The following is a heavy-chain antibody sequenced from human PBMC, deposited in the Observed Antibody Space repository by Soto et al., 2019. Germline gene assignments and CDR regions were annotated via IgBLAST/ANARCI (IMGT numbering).Heavy chain of an antibody. Sequence: QVQLVQSGAEVRKPGASVKVSCKTSGYHFSRYYIHLVRQAPGKGLEWMGIINPTGGRATYAPKFQGRVTMTSDTSTTTVYLEVSGLKSEDTAIYSCSRDRCSSTSCYPDYWGQGTLVTVSS. D-gene: IGHD2-2*01. CDR2: INPTGGRA. V-gene: IGHV1-46*03. CDR1: GYHFSRYY. J-gene: IGHJ4*02. CDR3: SRDRCSSTSCYPDY.